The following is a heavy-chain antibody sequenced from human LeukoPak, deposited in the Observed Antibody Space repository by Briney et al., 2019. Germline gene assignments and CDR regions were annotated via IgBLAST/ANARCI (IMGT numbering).Heavy chain of an antibody. D-gene: IGHD5-24*01. CDR2: IKQDGSKK. CDR1: GFPFSSYW. CDR3: TRVGYIDEGIDY. J-gene: IGHJ4*02. V-gene: IGHV3-7*04. Sequence: GGSLRLSCVASGFPFSSYWMTWVRQAPGKGLGWVANIKQDGSKKSYVDSVKGRFTISRDSAKNSLYLQMNSLRAEDTAIYYCTRVGYIDEGIDYWGQGTLVTVSS.